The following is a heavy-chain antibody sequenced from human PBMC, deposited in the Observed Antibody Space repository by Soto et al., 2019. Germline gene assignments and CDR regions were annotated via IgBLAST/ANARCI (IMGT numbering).Heavy chain of an antibody. Sequence: PSETLPPTCTGPGGSISSCCWSWIRQPPGKGLEWIGYIYYSGSTNYNPSLKSRVTISVDTSKNQFSLKLSSVTAADTAVYYCARRSSSSSPNYYYYMDVWGKGTTVTVSS. CDR2: IYYSGST. CDR1: GGSISSCC. CDR3: ARRSSSSSPNYYYYMDV. D-gene: IGHD6-6*01. J-gene: IGHJ6*03. V-gene: IGHV4-59*08.